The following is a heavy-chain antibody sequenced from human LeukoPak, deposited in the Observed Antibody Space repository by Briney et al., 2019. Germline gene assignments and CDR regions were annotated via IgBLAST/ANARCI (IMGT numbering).Heavy chain of an antibody. J-gene: IGHJ4*02. CDR1: GFTFSSYG. CDR3: AKDDAPARWLRSPQLLDH. CDR2: ISGNGDDT. D-gene: IGHD5-12*01. V-gene: IGHV3-23*01. Sequence: PGGSLRLSCAVSGFTFSSYGMTWVRQVPGKGLEWVSTISGNGDDTYYADSVEGRFTISRDNSENTLYLQMNSLRAEDTAIYFCAKDDAPARWLRSPQLLDHWGQGTLVTVSS.